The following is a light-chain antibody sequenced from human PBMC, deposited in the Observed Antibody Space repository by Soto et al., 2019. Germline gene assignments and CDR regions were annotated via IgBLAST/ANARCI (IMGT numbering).Light chain of an antibody. J-gene: IGKJ5*01. Sequence: EIVMTQSTATLYLSAGERATLSCRTSDSLSNNSLACYKHKPSQAPRLCITGTSSTAPGYPDRFRSCGSGADCTLSINSLEPEDFVVYFCQQYGRLPITFGQGTRLEIK. V-gene: IGKV3-20*01. CDR3: QQYGRLPIT. CDR1: DSLSNNS. CDR2: GTS.